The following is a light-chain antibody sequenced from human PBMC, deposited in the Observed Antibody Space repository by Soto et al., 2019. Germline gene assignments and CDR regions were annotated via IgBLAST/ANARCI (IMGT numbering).Light chain of an antibody. CDR2: DAS. CDR1: QSISSW. CDR3: QQYNNWPT. J-gene: IGKJ1*01. V-gene: IGKV1-5*01. Sequence: DIQMTHSPSTLSASVGSRVTITCRASQSISSWLAWYKQKPGKAPKLLIYDASSLESGVPARLSGSGSGTEFTLTISSMKSEDFAVYYCQQYNNWPTFGQGTKVDIK.